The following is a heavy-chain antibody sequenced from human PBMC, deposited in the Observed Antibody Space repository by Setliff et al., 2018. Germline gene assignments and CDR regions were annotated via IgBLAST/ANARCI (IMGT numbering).Heavy chain of an antibody. CDR2: INPSGGST. V-gene: IGHV1-46*01. CDR1: GYTFTSYY. D-gene: IGHD3-9*01. CDR3: ARGDYDILTGYAQDDALGADAFDI. J-gene: IGHJ3*02. Sequence: GASVKVSCKASGYTFTSYYMHWVRQAPGQGLEWMGIINPSGGSTSYAQKFQGRVTMTRDTSTSTAYMELRSLRSDDTAVYYCARGDYDILTGYAQDDALGADAFDIWGQGTMVTVSS.